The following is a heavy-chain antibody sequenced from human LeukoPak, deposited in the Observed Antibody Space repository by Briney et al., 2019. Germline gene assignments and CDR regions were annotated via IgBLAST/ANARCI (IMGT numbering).Heavy chain of an antibody. CDR2: IKEDGSEK. CDR1: EFNFYAYW. V-gene: IGHV3-7*01. CDR3: ARDGGGGEFDY. J-gene: IGHJ4*02. D-gene: IGHD2-15*01. Sequence: GGSLRLSCVASEFNFYAYWMTWVRQAPGRGLEWVANIKEDGSEKYYVDSVKGRFTISRDNAKNSLYLQMNSLRAEETAVYFCARDGGGGEFDYWGQGTLVTVSS.